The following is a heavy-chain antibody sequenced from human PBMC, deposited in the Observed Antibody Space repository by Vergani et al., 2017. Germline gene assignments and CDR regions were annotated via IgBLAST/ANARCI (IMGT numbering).Heavy chain of an antibody. Sequence: QVQLQESGPGLVKPSETLSLTCTVSGGSISSYYWSWIRQPPGKGLEWIGYIYYSGSTNYNPSLKSRVTISVDTSKNQFSLKLSSVTAADTAVYYCARGRYNYGFTGFDSWGQGIQVTVSS. CDR3: ARGRYNYGFTGFDS. CDR1: GGSISSYY. V-gene: IGHV4-59*01. D-gene: IGHD5-18*01. J-gene: IGHJ4*02. CDR2: IYYSGST.